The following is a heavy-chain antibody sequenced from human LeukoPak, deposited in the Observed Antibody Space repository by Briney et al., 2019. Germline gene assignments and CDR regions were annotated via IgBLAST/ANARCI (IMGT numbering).Heavy chain of an antibody. V-gene: IGHV3-33*06. CDR1: GFTFSSYG. J-gene: IGHJ4*02. CDR2: IWNDGSNK. Sequence: GRSLRLSCAASGFTFSSYGMHWARQAPGKGLEWVAVIWNDGSNKYYADYVKGGFTISRDNAKNTMYVQMNSLRAEDTALYYCANLKDYWGQGTLVTVSS. CDR3: ANLKDY.